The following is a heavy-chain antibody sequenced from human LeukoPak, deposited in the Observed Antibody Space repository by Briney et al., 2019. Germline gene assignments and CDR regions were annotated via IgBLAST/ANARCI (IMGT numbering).Heavy chain of an antibody. CDR2: ISGSGGST. CDR3: AKDTAVAGTVGFDY. CDR1: GFTFSSYA. D-gene: IGHD6-19*01. V-gene: IGHV3-23*01. Sequence: TGGSLRLSCAASGFTFSSYAMSWVRQAPGKGLEWVSAISGSGGSTYYADSVKGRFTISRDNSKNTLYLQMNSLRAEDTAVYYCAKDTAVAGTVGFDYWGQGTLVTVSS. J-gene: IGHJ4*02.